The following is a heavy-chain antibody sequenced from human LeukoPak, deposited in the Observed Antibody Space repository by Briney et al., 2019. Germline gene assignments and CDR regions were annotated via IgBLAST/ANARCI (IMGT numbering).Heavy chain of an antibody. J-gene: IGHJ4*02. Sequence: ASVKVSCKASGYTFTGYYMHWVRQAAGQGLEWMGWINPNSCGTNYAQKLQGRVTMTRDTSISTAYMELSRLRSDDTAVYYCARGGITMIVVATFDYWGQGTLVTVSS. CDR1: GYTFTGYY. D-gene: IGHD3-22*01. CDR3: ARGGITMIVVATFDY. V-gene: IGHV1-2*02. CDR2: INPNSCGT.